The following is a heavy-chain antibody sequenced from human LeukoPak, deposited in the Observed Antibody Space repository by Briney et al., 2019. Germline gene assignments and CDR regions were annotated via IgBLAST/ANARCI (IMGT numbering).Heavy chain of an antibody. CDR2: IFYSGTT. D-gene: IGHD4-23*01. CDR3: ARHADYGGYLDY. CDR1: GGSISSYY. V-gene: IGHV4-59*08. Sequence: SETLSLTCTVSGGSISSYYWSWIWQTPGKGLEWIGFIFYSGTTNYNPSLKSRVTVSVDTSKSQFSLRLTSVTAADTAVYYCARHADYGGYLDYWGQGTLVTVSS. J-gene: IGHJ4*02.